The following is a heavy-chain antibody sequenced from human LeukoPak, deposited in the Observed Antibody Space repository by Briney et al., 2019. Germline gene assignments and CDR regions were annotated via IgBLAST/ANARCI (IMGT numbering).Heavy chain of an antibody. V-gene: IGHV4-61*05. CDR3: ARSGWFGELENWFDP. D-gene: IGHD3-10*01. CDR1: GGSIRSTSYY. J-gene: IGHJ5*02. CDR2: IYYSGNT. Sequence: PSETLSLTCTVSGGSIRSTSYYWGWIRQPPGEGQEWIGDIYYSGNTNYNPSLKSRVTISVHTSKNQFSLKLSSVTAADTAVYYCARSGWFGELENWFDPWGQGTLVTVSS.